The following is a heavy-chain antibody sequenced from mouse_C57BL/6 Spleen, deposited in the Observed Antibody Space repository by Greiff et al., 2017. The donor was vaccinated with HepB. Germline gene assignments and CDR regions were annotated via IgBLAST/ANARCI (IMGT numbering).Heavy chain of an antibody. V-gene: IGHV1-39*01. D-gene: IGHD4-1*02. Sequence: VHLQQSGPELVKPGASVKISCKASGYSFTDYNMNWVKQSNGKSLEWIGVINPNYGTTSYNQKFKGKATLTVDQSSSTAYMQRNSLTSEDSAVYSCARLNWEVGYFDVWGTGTTVTVSS. CDR2: INPNYGTT. J-gene: IGHJ1*03. CDR3: ARLNWEVGYFDV. CDR1: GYSFTDYN.